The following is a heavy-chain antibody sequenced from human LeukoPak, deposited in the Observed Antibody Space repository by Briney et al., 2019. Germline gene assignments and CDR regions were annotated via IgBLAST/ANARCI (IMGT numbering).Heavy chain of an antibody. J-gene: IGHJ5*02. Sequence: SVKVSCKASGGTFSSYAISWVRQAPGQGLEWMGGIIPIFGAANYAQKFQGRVTITTSESTSTAYMEQSSLRSEDTAVYYCARDQSPSARGYWFDPWGQGTLVTVSS. CDR1: GGTFSSYA. CDR3: ARDQSPSARGYWFDP. CDR2: IIPIFGAA. V-gene: IGHV1-69*05.